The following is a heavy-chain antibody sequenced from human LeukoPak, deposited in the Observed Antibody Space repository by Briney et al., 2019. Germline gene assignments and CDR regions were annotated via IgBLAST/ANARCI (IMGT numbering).Heavy chain of an antibody. D-gene: IGHD2-2*01. CDR3: ARTIVVVPAAMNDGMDV. CDR1: GDSVSSNSAA. CDR2: TYYRSKWYN. V-gene: IGHV6-1*01. J-gene: IGHJ6*02. Sequence: SQTLSLTCAISGDSVSSNSAAWNWIRQSPSRGLEWLGRTYYRSKWYNDYAVSVKSRITINPDTSKNQFSLQLNSVTPEDTAVYYCARTIVVVPAAMNDGMDVWGQGTTVTVSS.